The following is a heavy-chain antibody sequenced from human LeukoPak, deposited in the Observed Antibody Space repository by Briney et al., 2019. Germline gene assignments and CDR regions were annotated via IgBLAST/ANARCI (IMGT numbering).Heavy chain of an antibody. CDR3: AKVTSSYNYFDY. Sequence: PGGSLRLSCEASGFTFATYPMSWVRQAPGKGLERVSTFSGSGGRTLYADSVKGRFTISRDNPKNTLSLQMNSLRAEDTAVYYCAKVTSSYNYFDYWGQGSLVTVSS. D-gene: IGHD2-2*01. V-gene: IGHV3-23*01. CDR2: FSGSGGRT. J-gene: IGHJ4*02. CDR1: GFTFATYP.